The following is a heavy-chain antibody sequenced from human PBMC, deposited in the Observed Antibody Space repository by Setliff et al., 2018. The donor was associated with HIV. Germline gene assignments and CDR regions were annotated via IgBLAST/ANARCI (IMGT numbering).Heavy chain of an antibody. J-gene: IGHJ6*03. V-gene: IGHV3-23*01. CDR3: ARARGSVGYYGSGTMYHMDV. CDR2: ISGDGDDT. D-gene: IGHD3-10*01. CDR1: GFTYSSYA. Sequence: GGSLRLSCAAAGFTYSSYAMTWVRQAPGKGLEWVSGISGDGDDTLYADSVKGRFTISRDNAKNSMYLQMNSLRVEDTATYYCARARGSVGYYGSGTMYHMDVWGKGTTVTVSS.